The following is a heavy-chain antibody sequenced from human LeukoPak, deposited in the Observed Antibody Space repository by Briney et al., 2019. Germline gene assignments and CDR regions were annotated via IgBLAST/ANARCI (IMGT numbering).Heavy chain of an antibody. CDR2: ISSSSSTI. D-gene: IGHD3-10*01. J-gene: IGHJ4*02. Sequence: TGGSLRLSCAASGFTFSSYSMNWVRQAPGKGLEWVSYISSSSSTIYYADSVKGRFTISRDNAKNSLYLQMNSLRADDTAVYYCARAYYGSGSYSFDYWGQGTLVTVSS. CDR3: ARAYYGSGSYSFDY. CDR1: GFTFSSYS. V-gene: IGHV3-48*01.